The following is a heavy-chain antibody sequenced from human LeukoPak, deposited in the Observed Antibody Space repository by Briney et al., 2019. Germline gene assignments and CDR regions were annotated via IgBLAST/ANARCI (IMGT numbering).Heavy chain of an antibody. CDR2: INPNSGGT. Sequence: ASVKVSCKASGYTFTGYYMHWVRQAPGQGLEWMGWINPNSGGTNYAQKFQGGVTMTRDTSISTAYMELSRLRSDDTAVYYCARVKRVGAADAFDIWGQGTMVTVSS. CDR3: ARVKRVGAADAFDI. J-gene: IGHJ3*02. CDR1: GYTFTGYY. V-gene: IGHV1-2*02. D-gene: IGHD1-26*01.